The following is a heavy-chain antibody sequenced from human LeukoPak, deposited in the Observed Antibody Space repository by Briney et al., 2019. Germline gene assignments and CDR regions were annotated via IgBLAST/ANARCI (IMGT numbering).Heavy chain of an antibody. CDR2: INTNTGNP. CDR3: ARDPRGSSWHSGPFDY. D-gene: IGHD6-13*01. J-gene: IGHJ4*02. CDR1: GYTFTSYA. Sequence: ASVKVSCKASGYTFTSYAMNWVRQAPGQGLVWMGWINTNTGNPTYAQGFTGRFVFSLDTSVSTAYLQISSLKAEDTAVYYCARDPRGSSWHSGPFDYWGQGTLVTVSS. V-gene: IGHV7-4-1*02.